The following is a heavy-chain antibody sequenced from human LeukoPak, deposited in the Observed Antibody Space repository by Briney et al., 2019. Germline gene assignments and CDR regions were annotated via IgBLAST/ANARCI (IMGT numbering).Heavy chain of an antibody. J-gene: IGHJ4*02. D-gene: IGHD3-22*01. CDR1: GYTFTSYG. V-gene: IGHV1-18*01. CDR3: ARDMGLDYYDSSGYYYVSRFDY. CDR2: ISAYNGNT. Sequence: ASVTVSCKASGYTFTSYGISWVRQAPGQGLEWMGWISAYNGNTNYAQKLQGRVTMTTDTSTSTAYMELRSLRSDDTAVYYCARDMGLDYYDSSGYYYVSRFDYWGQGTLVTVSS.